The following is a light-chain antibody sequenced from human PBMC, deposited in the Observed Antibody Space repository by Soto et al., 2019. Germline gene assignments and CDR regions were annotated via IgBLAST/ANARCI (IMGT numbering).Light chain of an antibody. CDR1: TSDVGIYNL. CDR3: SSYAGSRAV. CDR2: EVD. V-gene: IGLV2-23*02. J-gene: IGLJ3*02. Sequence: QSALTQPASVSGSPGQSITISCSGTTSDVGIYNLVSWYQQHPGKAPKLVIYEVDKRPSGVSNHFSGSRSGNTASLTISGLQSEDEADYYCSSYAGSRAVFGGGTKLTVL.